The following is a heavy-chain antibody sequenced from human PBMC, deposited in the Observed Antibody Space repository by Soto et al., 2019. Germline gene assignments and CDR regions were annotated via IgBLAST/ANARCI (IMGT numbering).Heavy chain of an antibody. J-gene: IGHJ5*02. D-gene: IGHD1-26*01. CDR2: INHSGST. CDR3: ARAVGPSSGAVWFDP. Sequence: SETLSLTCAVYGGSFSGYYWSWIRQPPGKGLEWIGEINHSGSTTYNPSLKSRITISLDTSKNQFSLKLSSVTAADTAVYYCARAVGPSSGAVWFDPWGQGTLVTVSS. V-gene: IGHV4-34*01. CDR1: GGSFSGYY.